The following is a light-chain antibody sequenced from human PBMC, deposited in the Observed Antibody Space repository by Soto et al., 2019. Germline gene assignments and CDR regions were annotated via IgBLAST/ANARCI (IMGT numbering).Light chain of an antibody. J-gene: IGKJ1*01. CDR2: ATS. V-gene: IGKV1D-12*01. Sequence: DIQMTQSPSSVSASVGVRVTITCRASQGISSRLAWYQQKPGKAPRLLIYATSSLQNGVQSRFSGSGSGTDFTPTISSLQPEDLAPYYYQQANSHPPTFGQGTKVEIK. CDR1: QGISSR. CDR3: QQANSHPPT.